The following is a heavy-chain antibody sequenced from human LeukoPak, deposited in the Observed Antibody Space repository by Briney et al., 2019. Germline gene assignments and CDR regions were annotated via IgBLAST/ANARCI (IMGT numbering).Heavy chain of an antibody. CDR2: IYYSGST. Sequence: SETLSLTCTVSGGSISSSSYYWGWIRQPPGKGLEWIGSIYYSGSTYYNPSLKNRVTISVDTSKNQFSLKLSSVTAADTAVYHCARDRNYYGSGSDLDYWGQGTLVTVSS. D-gene: IGHD3-10*01. V-gene: IGHV4-39*07. CDR1: GGSISSSSYY. CDR3: ARDRNYYGSGSDLDY. J-gene: IGHJ4*02.